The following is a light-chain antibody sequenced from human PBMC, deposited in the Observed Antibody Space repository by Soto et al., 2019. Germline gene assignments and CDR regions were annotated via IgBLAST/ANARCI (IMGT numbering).Light chain of an antibody. CDR2: SNN. V-gene: IGLV1-44*01. J-gene: IGLJ2*01. CDR1: SSNIGSNN. Sequence: QSVLTQPPSASGTPGQRVTISCSGSSSNIGSNNVNWYQQLPGTAPKLLMFSNNQRPSGVPDRFSGSRSGTSASLAISGLQSEVEADYYCAAWDDSLNGAVFGGGTKLTVL. CDR3: AAWDDSLNGAV.